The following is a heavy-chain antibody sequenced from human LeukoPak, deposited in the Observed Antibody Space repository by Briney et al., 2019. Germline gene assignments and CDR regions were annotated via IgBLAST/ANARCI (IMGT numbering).Heavy chain of an antibody. J-gene: IGHJ3*02. CDR3: ARDEDYGDYVHAFDI. D-gene: IGHD4-17*01. CDR1: GGSISSYY. V-gene: IGHV4-4*07. Sequence: SETLSLTCTVSGGSISSYYWSWIRQPAGKGLEWIGRIYTSGSTNYNPSLKSRVTISVDTSKNQFSLKLSSVTAADTAVYYCARDEDYGDYVHAFDIWGQGTMVTVSS. CDR2: IYTSGST.